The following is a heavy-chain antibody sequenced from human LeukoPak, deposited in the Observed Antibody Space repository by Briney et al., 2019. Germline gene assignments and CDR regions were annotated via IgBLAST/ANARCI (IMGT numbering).Heavy chain of an antibody. CDR2: INPNSGGT. D-gene: IGHD3-3*01. V-gene: IGHV1-2*02. Sequence: ASVKVSCKASGYTFTGYYMHWVRQAPGQGLEWMGWINPNSGGTNYAQKFQGRVTMTRDTSISTAYMELSRLRSDDTAVYYCASGGERFLEWLYVFDYWGQGTLVTVSS. CDR1: GYTFTGYY. J-gene: IGHJ4*02. CDR3: ASGGERFLEWLYVFDY.